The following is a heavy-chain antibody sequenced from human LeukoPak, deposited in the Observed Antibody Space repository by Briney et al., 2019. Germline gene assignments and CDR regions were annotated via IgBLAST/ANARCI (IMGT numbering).Heavy chain of an antibody. CDR2: IKEDGSEK. J-gene: IGHJ6*03. CDR1: AFTFSDYW. V-gene: IGHV3-7*01. D-gene: IGHD6-13*01. Sequence: GGSLRLSCAASAFTFSDYWMTWVRQAPGKGLERVANIKEDGSEKYYVDSVKGRFTISRDNAKNSLYLQMNSLRAEDTAVYYCARRRGMYSSSWYDYYYYYYMDVWGKGTTVTVSS. CDR3: ARRRGMYSSSWYDYYYYYYMDV.